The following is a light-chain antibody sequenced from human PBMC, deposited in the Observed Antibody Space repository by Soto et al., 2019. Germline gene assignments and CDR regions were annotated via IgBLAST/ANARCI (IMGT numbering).Light chain of an antibody. CDR3: QQYVSWT. CDR2: GAS. J-gene: IGKJ1*01. V-gene: IGKV3-20*01. CDR1: QSISSNF. Sequence: EFVLTQSPGTLSVSPGERATLSCRASQSISSNFLAWYQQTPGQAPRLLIYGASSRATGITDRFSGSGSGTDFTLTSSRLEPEDSAIYYFQQYVSWTFGQGTKVEIK.